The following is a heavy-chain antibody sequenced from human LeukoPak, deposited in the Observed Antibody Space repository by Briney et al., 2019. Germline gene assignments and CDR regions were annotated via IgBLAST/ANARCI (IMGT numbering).Heavy chain of an antibody. CDR1: GGSFSGYY. CDR3: ARGFYYMDV. V-gene: IGHV4-34*01. J-gene: IGHJ6*03. CDR2: INHSGST. Sequence: SETLSLTCAVYGGSFSGYYWSWIRQPPGKGLEWIGEINHSGSTNYNPSLKRRVTISVDTSKNQFSLKLSSVTAADTAVYYCARGFYYMDVWGKGTTVTVSS.